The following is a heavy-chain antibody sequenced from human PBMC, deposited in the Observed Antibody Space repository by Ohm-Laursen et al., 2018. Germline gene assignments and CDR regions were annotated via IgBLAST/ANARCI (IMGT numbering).Heavy chain of an antibody. CDR3: ARHPKYSSGWRYFDY. CDR1: GYSFTSYW. CDR2: IYPGDSDT. V-gene: IGHV5-51*01. Sequence: ESLKISCKSSGYSFTSYWIGWVRQMPGIGLEWMGIIYPGDSDTRYSPSFQGQVTISADKSISTAYLQWSSLKASDTAIYYCARHPKYSSGWRYFDYWGQGTLVTVSS. J-gene: IGHJ4*02. D-gene: IGHD6-19*01.